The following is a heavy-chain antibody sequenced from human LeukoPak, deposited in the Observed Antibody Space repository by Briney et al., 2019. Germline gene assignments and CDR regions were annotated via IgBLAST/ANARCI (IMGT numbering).Heavy chain of an antibody. CDR1: GGSISSSSYY. V-gene: IGHV4-39*01. J-gene: IGHJ5*02. CDR2: IYYSGST. CDR3: ARHPQGGTATNWFDP. Sequence: SETLSLTCTVCGGSISSSSYYWGWLRQPPGKGLEWIGSIYYSGSTYYNPSLKSRVTISVDTSKNQFSLKLSSVTAAHTAVYYCARHPQGGTATNWFDPWGQGTLVSVSS. D-gene: IGHD1-26*01.